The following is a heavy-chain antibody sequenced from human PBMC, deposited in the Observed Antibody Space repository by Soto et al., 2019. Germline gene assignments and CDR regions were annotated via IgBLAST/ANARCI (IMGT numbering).Heavy chain of an antibody. CDR2: VYYGGAIFYSGNI. J-gene: IGHJ4*02. V-gene: IGHV4-39*01. D-gene: IGHD2-15*01. CDR1: GDSISSSNSH. CDR3: ARQSVDIVVVVAATHTDY. Sequence: SETLSLTCTVSGDSISSSNSHWGWTRQPPGKGLEYIGSVYYGGAIFYSGNIYYNPSLKSRVTISVDTSKNQFSLKLSSVTAADTAVYYCARQSVDIVVVVAATHTDYWGQGTLVTVSS.